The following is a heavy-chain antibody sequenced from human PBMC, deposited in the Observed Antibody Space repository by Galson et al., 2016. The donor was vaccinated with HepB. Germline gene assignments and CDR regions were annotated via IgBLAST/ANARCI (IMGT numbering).Heavy chain of an antibody. V-gene: IGHV3-7*03. CDR1: GFPFSGHW. CDR2: IKDDGSEK. CDR3: ARDRPGIGAAGTLFDN. J-gene: IGHJ4*02. Sequence: SLRLSCAASGFPFSGHWMSWIRQTPGKGLEWMANIKDDGSEKYYADSVKGRFIISRDNARSSFHLQMNSLRPEDTAVYYCARDRPGIGAAGTLFDNWGQGTLVAVSS. D-gene: IGHD6-13*01.